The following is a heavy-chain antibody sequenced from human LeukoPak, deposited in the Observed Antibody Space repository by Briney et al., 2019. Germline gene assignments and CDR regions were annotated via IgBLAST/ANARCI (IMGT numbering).Heavy chain of an antibody. D-gene: IGHD3-9*01. CDR1: GYTFTSYY. CDR3: ARDDILTGYYDY. CDR2: INPSGGST. Sequence: VASVKVSCKASGYTFTSYYMHWVRQAPGQGLEWMGIINPSGGSTSYAQKFQGRVTMTRETSTSTVYMELSSLRSEDTAVYYCARDDILTGYYDYWGQGTLVTVSS. J-gene: IGHJ4*02. V-gene: IGHV1-46*01.